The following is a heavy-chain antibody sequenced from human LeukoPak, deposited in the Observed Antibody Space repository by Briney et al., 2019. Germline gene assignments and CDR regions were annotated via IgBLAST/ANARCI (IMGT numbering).Heavy chain of an antibody. D-gene: IGHD2-21*02. CDR2: INPSGGST. CDR1: GYTFTSYY. Sequence: ASVKVSCKASGYTFTSYYMHWVRQAPGQGLEWMGIINPSGGSTSYAQKFQGRVTMTRDTSTSTVYMELSSLRSEDKAVYYCARAGPGLLRAFDIWGQGTMVTVSS. V-gene: IGHV1-46*01. J-gene: IGHJ3*02. CDR3: ARAGPGLLRAFDI.